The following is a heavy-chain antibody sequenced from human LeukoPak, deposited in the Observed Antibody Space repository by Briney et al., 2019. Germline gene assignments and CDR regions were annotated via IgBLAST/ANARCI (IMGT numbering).Heavy chain of an antibody. CDR2: IYTSGST. CDR1: GDTISSGNYY. J-gene: IGHJ1*01. D-gene: IGHD2-8*01. CDR3: AGGWISNGGDFQH. V-gene: IGHV4-61*02. Sequence: PSQTLSLTCSVSGDTISSGNYYWSWIRQSAGKGLGWIGRIYTSGSTKYNPSLESRVTISIDTSKNQFSLKLSSMTAADTAVYYCAGGWISNGGDFQHWGQGTLITVSS.